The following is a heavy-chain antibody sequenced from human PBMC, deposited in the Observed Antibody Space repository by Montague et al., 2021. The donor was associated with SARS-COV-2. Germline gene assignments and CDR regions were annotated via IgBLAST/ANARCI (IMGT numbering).Heavy chain of an antibody. CDR2: FYSGNT. J-gene: IGHJ6*02. Sequence: SETLSLTCTVSGGSISNHYWSWIRQPPGKGLEWIAFYSGNTNYNPSLKSRVSISVDTSKSQFSLKLTSVTAADTAVYYCAREGIPTPGAEWKILHYHGMDVWGQGTTVTVSS. CDR3: AREGIPTPGAEWKILHYHGMDV. V-gene: IGHV4-59*11. CDR1: GGSISNHY. D-gene: IGHD1-14*01.